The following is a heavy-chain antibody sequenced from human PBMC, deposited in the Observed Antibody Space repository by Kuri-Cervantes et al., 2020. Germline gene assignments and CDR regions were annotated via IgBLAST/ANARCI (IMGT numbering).Heavy chain of an antibody. CDR1: GFTFSTYS. CDR2: ISSSSSTI. J-gene: IGHJ6*03. CDR3: ASCPYGDYLYYYYYYMDV. V-gene: IGHV3-48*01. D-gene: IGHD4-17*01. Sequence: GESLKISCAASGFTFSTYSMNWVRQAPGKGLEWVSYISSSSSTIYYADSVKGRFTISRGNAKNSLYLQMNSLRAEDTAVYYCASCPYGDYLYYYYYYMDVWGKGTTVTVSS.